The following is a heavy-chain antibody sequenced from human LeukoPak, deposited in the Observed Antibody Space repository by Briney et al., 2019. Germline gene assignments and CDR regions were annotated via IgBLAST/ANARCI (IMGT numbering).Heavy chain of an antibody. J-gene: IGHJ3*02. V-gene: IGHV1-2*02. Sequence: ASVKVSCKASGYTFTGYYMHWVRQAPGQGLEWMGWINPNSGGTNYAQKFQGRVTMTRDTSISTAYMELSSLRSEDTAVYYCAAPFGYCSSTSCYGDDAFDIWGQGTMVTVSS. D-gene: IGHD2-2*03. CDR2: INPNSGGT. CDR3: AAPFGYCSSTSCYGDDAFDI. CDR1: GYTFTGYY.